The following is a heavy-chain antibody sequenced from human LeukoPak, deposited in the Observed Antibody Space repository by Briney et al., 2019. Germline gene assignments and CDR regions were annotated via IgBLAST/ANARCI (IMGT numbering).Heavy chain of an antibody. CDR3: AKDPGSGSGSSK. Sequence: GGALRLSCTVSGFSFSTYSMNWVRQATGKGLEWVSSISTGSSYIYYRDSVKGRFTISRDNAKNSLYLQMDSLRAEDTAVYYCAKDPGSGSGSSKWGQGTLVTVSS. J-gene: IGHJ4*02. D-gene: IGHD3-10*01. CDR2: ISTGSSYI. CDR1: GFSFSTYS. V-gene: IGHV3-21*01.